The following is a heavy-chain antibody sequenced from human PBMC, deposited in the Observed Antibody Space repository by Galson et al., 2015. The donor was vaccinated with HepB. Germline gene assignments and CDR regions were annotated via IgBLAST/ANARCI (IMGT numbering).Heavy chain of an antibody. Sequence: ETLSLTCTVSGGSISSSSYYWGWIRQPPGKGLEWIGSIYYSGSTYYNPSLKSRVTISVDTSKNQFSLKLSSVTAADTAVYYCARLQIVGASRRYFDYWGQGTLVTVSS. CDR2: IYYSGST. CDR3: ARLQIVGASRRYFDY. D-gene: IGHD1-26*01. CDR1: GGSISSSSYY. V-gene: IGHV4-39*01. J-gene: IGHJ4*02.